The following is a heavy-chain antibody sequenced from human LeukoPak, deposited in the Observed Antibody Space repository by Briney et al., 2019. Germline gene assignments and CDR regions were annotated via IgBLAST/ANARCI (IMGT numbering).Heavy chain of an antibody. Sequence: GGSLRLSCAASGFTFSSYSMSWVRQAPGKGLEWVSAISGSGGSTYYADSVKGRFTISRDNSKNTLYLQMNSLRAEDTAVYYCAKSSGWYILSDYWGQGTLVTVSS. J-gene: IGHJ4*02. V-gene: IGHV3-23*01. D-gene: IGHD6-19*01. CDR1: GFTFSSYS. CDR2: ISGSGGST. CDR3: AKSSGWYILSDY.